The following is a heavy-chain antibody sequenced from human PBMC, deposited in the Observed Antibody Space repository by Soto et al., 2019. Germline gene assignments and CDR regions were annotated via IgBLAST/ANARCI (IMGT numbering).Heavy chain of an antibody. Sequence: ASVKVSCKASGYTFTSYYMHWVRQAPGQGLEWMGIINPSGGSTSYAQKFQGRVTMTRDTSTSTVYMELSSLRSEDTAVYYCARTYYYDSSGYPAQGLNWFDPWGQGTLVTVSS. CDR1: GYTFTSYY. V-gene: IGHV1-46*01. D-gene: IGHD3-22*01. J-gene: IGHJ5*02. CDR2: INPSGGST. CDR3: ARTYYYDSSGYPAQGLNWFDP.